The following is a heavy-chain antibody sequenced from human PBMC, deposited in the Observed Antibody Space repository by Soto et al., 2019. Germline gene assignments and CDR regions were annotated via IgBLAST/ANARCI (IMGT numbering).Heavy chain of an antibody. CDR1: GGSVSSGSYY. Sequence: SETLSLTCTVSGGSVSSGSYYWSWIRQPPGKGLEWIGYIYYSGSTNYNPSLKSRVTISVDTSKNQFSLKLSSVTAADTAVYYCARASSLELDFAYWGQGTLVTVSS. CDR2: IYYSGST. D-gene: IGHD1-7*01. J-gene: IGHJ4*02. CDR3: ARASSLELDFAY. V-gene: IGHV4-61*01.